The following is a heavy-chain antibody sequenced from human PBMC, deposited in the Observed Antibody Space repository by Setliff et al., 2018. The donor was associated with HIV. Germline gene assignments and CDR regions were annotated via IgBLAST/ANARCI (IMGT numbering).Heavy chain of an antibody. Sequence: ASVKVSCKASGYTFSNYGFSWVRKAPGQGLEWMGWISGFNGGTNSAQKFRDRVTLTTDTSTTTAYMELRSLKSDDTAVYYCARGGGYSGYDGTLDYWGQGILVTVSS. CDR3: ARGGGYSGYDGTLDY. CDR2: ISGFNGGT. J-gene: IGHJ4*02. V-gene: IGHV1-18*01. CDR1: GYTFSNYG. D-gene: IGHD5-12*01.